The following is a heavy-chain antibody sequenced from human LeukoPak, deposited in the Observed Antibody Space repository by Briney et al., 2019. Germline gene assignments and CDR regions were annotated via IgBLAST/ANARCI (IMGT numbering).Heavy chain of an antibody. CDR2: ISGSGGST. CDR1: GFTFSSYA. V-gene: IGHV3-23*01. D-gene: IGHD6-19*01. Sequence: GGSLRLSCAASGFTFSSYAMSWVRQAPGKGLEWVSAISGSGGSTYYADSVKGRFTISRDNSKNSLYLQMNSLRAEDTALYYCAKSLRIAVAGMIDYWGQGTLVTVSS. J-gene: IGHJ4*02. CDR3: AKSLRIAVAGMIDY.